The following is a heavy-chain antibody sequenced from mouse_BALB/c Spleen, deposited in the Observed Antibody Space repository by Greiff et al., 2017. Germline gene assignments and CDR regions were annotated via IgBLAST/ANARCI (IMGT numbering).Heavy chain of an antibody. V-gene: IGHV5-17*02. CDR2: ISSGSSTI. J-gene: IGHJ2*01. CDR1: GFTFSSFG. Sequence: EVMLVESGGGLVQPGGSRKLSCAASGFTFSSFGMHWVRQAPEKGLEWVAYISSGSSTIYYADTVKGRFTISRDNPKNTLFLQMTSLRSEDTAMYYCARGYGNDLDYWGQGTTLTVSS. D-gene: IGHD2-10*02. CDR3: ARGYGNDLDY.